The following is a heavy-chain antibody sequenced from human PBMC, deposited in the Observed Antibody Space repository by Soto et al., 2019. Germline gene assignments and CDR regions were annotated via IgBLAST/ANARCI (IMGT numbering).Heavy chain of an antibody. D-gene: IGHD2-2*01. CDR3: ARLFERSRPTLVRYAFDI. Sequence: QVQVVESGGGVVQPGRSLRLSCAASGFTFSYYGMHWVRQSPGQGLEWVADISYGGSNKHYADSVKGRFTISRDNSKNTLYLQMISLRVEDTAVYYCARLFERSRPTLVRYAFDIWGQGTRVTVS. V-gene: IGHV3-30*03. CDR2: ISYGGSNK. J-gene: IGHJ3*02. CDR1: GFTFSYYG.